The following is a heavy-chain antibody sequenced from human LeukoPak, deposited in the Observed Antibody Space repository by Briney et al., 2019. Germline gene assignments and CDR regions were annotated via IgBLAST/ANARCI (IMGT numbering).Heavy chain of an antibody. CDR2: ISYNSDTI. J-gene: IGHJ2*01. Sequence: HPGGSLRLSCAASGFTFDDYAMHWVRQAPGKGLEWVSGISYNSDTIAYADSVKGRFTISRDNAKNSLYLQMNSLRAEDTALYYCAKDYCGGDCYSGWYFDLWGRGTLVTVSS. CDR3: AKDYCGGDCYSGWYFDL. D-gene: IGHD2-21*02. CDR1: GFTFDDYA. V-gene: IGHV3-9*01.